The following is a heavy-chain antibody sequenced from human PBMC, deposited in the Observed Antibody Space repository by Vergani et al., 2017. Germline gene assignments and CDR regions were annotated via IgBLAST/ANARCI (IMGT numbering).Heavy chain of an antibody. J-gene: IGHJ6*02. CDR1: GFTFSSYG. Sequence: QVQLVESGGGVVQPGRSLRLSCAASGFTFSSYGMHWVRQAPGKGLEWVAVIWYDGSNKYYADSVKGRFTISRDNSKNTLYLQMNSLRAEDTAVYYCARGAYSSSANYYYYYGMDVWGQGTTVTVSS. CDR3: ARGAYSSSANYYYYYGMDV. V-gene: IGHV3-33*01. D-gene: IGHD6-6*01. CDR2: IWYDGSNK.